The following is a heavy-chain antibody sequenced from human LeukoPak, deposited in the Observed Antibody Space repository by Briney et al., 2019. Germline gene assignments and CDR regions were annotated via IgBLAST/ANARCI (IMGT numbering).Heavy chain of an antibody. V-gene: IGHV4-61*02. Sequence: PSETLSLTCTVSGGSISSGTYYWSWIRQPAGKGLEWIGRFYTSGSTNYNPSLKSRVTISVDTSKNQFSLKLSSVTAAGTAVYYCARGPYAWGYIDYWGQGTLVTVSS. CDR1: GGSISSGTYY. CDR3: ARGPYAWGYIDY. J-gene: IGHJ4*02. CDR2: FYTSGST. D-gene: IGHD7-27*01.